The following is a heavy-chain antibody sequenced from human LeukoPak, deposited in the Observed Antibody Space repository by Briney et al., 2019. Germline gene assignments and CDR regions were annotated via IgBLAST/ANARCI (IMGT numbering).Heavy chain of an antibody. J-gene: IGHJ4*02. D-gene: IGHD2-15*01. CDR1: GFTFSSYE. CDR2: ISWNSGSV. V-gene: IGHV3-9*03. CDR3: VRDVSLGFCSGGSCSAHFDY. Sequence: GGSLRLSCAASGFTFSSYEMNWVRQAPGKGLEWVSGISWNSGSVVYADSVKGRFTISRDNAKNSLYLQMVSLRPEDMALYYCVRDVSLGFCSGGSCSAHFDYWGQGTLVTVSS.